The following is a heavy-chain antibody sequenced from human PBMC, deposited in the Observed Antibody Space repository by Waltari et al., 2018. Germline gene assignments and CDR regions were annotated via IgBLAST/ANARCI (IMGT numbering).Heavy chain of an antibody. V-gene: IGHV4-4*02. CDR3: ARDRGRGLYLDT. D-gene: IGHD2-15*01. Sequence: QLQLQESGPGLVTPSGTLSLICAVSGDPMSNNWWSWVRQSPGKGLEWIGQVLGSGRTNYNPSFASRVTISLDTSTYQFALKMTSATAADTALYYCARDRGRGLYLDTWGPGTLVTVSP. CDR1: GDPMSNNW. CDR2: VLGSGRT. J-gene: IGHJ4*02.